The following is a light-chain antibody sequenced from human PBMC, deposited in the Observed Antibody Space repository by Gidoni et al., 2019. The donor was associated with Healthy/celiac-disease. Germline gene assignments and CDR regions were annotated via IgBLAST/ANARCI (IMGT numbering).Light chain of an antibody. CDR1: QGISSY. CDR2: GAS. CDR3: QQLNSYPIP. J-gene: IGKJ4*01. Sequence: IQLTQSPSSLSASVGDRVTITCRASQGISSYLAWYQQKPGKAPKLLIYGASTLQSGVPSRFSGSGSGTDFTLTISSLQPEDFATYYCQQLNSYPIPFGGGTKVEIK. V-gene: IGKV1-9*01.